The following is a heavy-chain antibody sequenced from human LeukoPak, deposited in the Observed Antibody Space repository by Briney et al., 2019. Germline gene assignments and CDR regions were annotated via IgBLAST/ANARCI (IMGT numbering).Heavy chain of an antibody. D-gene: IGHD4-17*01. V-gene: IGHV1-69*13. CDR1: GGTFSSYG. CDR2: IIPIFGTA. CDR3: ARSTVTTPRDYYYYGMDV. J-gene: IGHJ6*02. Sequence: SVKVSCKASGGTFSSYGISWVRQAPGQGLEWMGGIIPIFGTANYAQKFQGRVTITADESTSTAYMELSSLRSEDTAVYYCARSTVTTPRDYYYYGMDVWGQGTTVTVSS.